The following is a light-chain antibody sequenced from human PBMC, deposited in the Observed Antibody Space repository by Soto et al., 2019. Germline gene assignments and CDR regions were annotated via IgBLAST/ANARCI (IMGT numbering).Light chain of an antibody. CDR1: QSLLHSNGYNY. CDR2: LGA. J-gene: IGKJ2*01. Sequence: DIVMTQSPLSLPVTPGEPASISCRSSQSLLHSNGYNYLDWYLQKPGQSPQLLIYLGANRASEVPDRFSDSGSGTNFTLKIRRVEAEDVGVYYCMQALQTPYTFGQGTKLEIK. CDR3: MQALQTPYT. V-gene: IGKV2-28*01.